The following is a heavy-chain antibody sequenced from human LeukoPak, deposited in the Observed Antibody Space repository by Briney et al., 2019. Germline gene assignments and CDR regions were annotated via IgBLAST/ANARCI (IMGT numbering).Heavy chain of an antibody. CDR3: ARYCSSTSCHGYWFDP. Sequence: PSETLSLTCAVSDGSISSGGYSWSWIRQPPGKGLEWIGYIYHSGSTYYNPSLKSRVTISVDRSKNQFSLKLSSVTAADTAVYYCARYCSSTSCHGYWFDPWGQGTLVTVSS. D-gene: IGHD2-2*01. J-gene: IGHJ5*02. CDR1: DGSISSGGYS. V-gene: IGHV4-30-2*01. CDR2: IYHSGST.